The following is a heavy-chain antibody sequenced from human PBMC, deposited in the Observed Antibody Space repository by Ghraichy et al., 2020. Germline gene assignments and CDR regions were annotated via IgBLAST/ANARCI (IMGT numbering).Heavy chain of an antibody. CDR1: GFTFNNYA. CDR3: AKFGAGAYCGVTNCWGWFDP. Sequence: GSLRLSCTASGFTFNNYAMTWVRQAPGKGLEWVSAISGGGDGTYYADSVKGRFTISRDNSKNTLYLQVYSLRAEDTATYYCAKFGAGAYCGVTNCWGWFDPWGPGTLVTVSS. CDR2: ISGGGDGT. V-gene: IGHV3-23*01. J-gene: IGHJ5*02. D-gene: IGHD2-21*01.